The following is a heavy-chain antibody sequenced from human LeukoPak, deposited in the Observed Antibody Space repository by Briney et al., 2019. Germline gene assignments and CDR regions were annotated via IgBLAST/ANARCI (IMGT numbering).Heavy chain of an antibody. CDR3: ARPHYSDSSSLEIDY. CDR2: INPSGGST. D-gene: IGHD6-13*01. Sequence: ASVKVSCKASGYTFTSYYMHWVRQAPGQGLEWMGIINPSGGSTSYAQKFQGRVTMTRDMSTSTAYMELSSLRSEDTAVYYCARPHYSDSSSLEIDYWGQGTLVTVSS. V-gene: IGHV1-46*01. CDR1: GYTFTSYY. J-gene: IGHJ4*02.